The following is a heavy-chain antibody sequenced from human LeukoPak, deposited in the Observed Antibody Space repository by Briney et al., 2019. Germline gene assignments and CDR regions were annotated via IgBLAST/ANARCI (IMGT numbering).Heavy chain of an antibody. D-gene: IGHD1-26*01. CDR3: AKMKGHPLPRYYMDV. CDR1: GFTFDDYA. Sequence: GRSLRLSCAASGFTFDDYAMHWVRQAPGEGLEWVSGISWNGGSIGYADSVKGRFTISRDNAKNSLYLQMNSLRAEDTAIYYCAKMKGHPLPRYYMDVWGQGTTVTVSS. V-gene: IGHV3-9*01. CDR2: ISWNGGSI. J-gene: IGHJ6*01.